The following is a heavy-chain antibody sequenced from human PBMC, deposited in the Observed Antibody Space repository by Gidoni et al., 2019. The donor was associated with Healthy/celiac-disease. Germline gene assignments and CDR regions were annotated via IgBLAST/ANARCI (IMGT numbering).Heavy chain of an antibody. CDR1: GFTFSSYG. Sequence: QVQLVESGGGVVQPGRSLRLSCAASGFTFSSYGMHWVRQAPGKGLEWVAVIWYDGSNKYYADSVKGRFTISRDNSKNTLYLQMNSLRAEDTAVYYCARDLSFLGGNSAQWFDPWGQGTLVTVSS. CDR2: IWYDGSNK. CDR3: ARDLSFLGGNSAQWFDP. V-gene: IGHV3-33*01. J-gene: IGHJ5*02. D-gene: IGHD2-21*02.